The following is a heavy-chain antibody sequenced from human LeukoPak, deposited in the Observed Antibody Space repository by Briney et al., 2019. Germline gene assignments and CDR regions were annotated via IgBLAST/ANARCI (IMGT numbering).Heavy chain of an antibody. V-gene: IGHV4-59*01. D-gene: IGHD2-15*01. CDR1: GGSISSYY. J-gene: IGHJ6*03. Sequence: TSETLSLTCTVSGGSISSYYWGWIRQPPGKGLEWIGYIYYSGSTNYNPSLKSRVPISVDTSKNQFSLKLSSVTAADTAVYYCARDIGSYCSGGSCPYYYYMDVWGKGTTVTVSS. CDR3: ARDIGSYCSGGSCPYYYYMDV. CDR2: IYYSGST.